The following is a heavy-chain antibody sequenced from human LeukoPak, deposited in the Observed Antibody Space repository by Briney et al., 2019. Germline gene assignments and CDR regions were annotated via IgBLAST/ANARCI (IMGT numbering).Heavy chain of an antibody. CDR2: ISKDERDK. CDR1: GFTFSTYH. Sequence: GRSLRLSCGASGFTFSTYHMHGVRQAPGKGVEGVAVISKDERDKLYTDSVKGRFTISRDNSKNTLYLQINSLRTEDTGVYYCAKDGVNGGLFEYWGQGTLVTVSS. V-gene: IGHV3-30*18. D-gene: IGHD3-3*01. CDR3: AKDGVNGGLFEY. J-gene: IGHJ4*02.